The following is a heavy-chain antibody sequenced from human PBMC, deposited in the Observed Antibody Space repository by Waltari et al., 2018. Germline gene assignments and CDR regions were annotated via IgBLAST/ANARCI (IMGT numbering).Heavy chain of an antibody. Sequence: QVQLVESGGGVVQPGGSLSLSCAASGFTFSSYGMHWVRQAHGKRLERVEPIRYDGSNKYYEDSVKGRVTISRDNSKNTLYVQMNSRGVEDRAVYYCAKDPCGVGIIPVHYCCCMDVWGKGTTDTVSS. CDR3: AKDPCGVGIIPVHYCCCMDV. CDR1: GFTFSSYG. V-gene: IGHV3-30*02. J-gene: IGHJ6*03. D-gene: IGHD3-3*01. CDR2: IRYDGSNK.